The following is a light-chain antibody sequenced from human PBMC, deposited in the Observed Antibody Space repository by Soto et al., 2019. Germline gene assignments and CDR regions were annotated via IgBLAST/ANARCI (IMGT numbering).Light chain of an antibody. CDR1: QSISSW. CDR2: DAS. CDR3: PQYNTYSSFT. V-gene: IGKV1-5*01. Sequence: DIQMTQSPSTLSASVGDRVTITCRASQSISSWLAWYQQKLGRAPRLLIYDASSLESGVPSRFSGSGYGTEFTLTISSLQPDDFATYYCPQYNTYSSFTFGGGTKVDIK. J-gene: IGKJ4*01.